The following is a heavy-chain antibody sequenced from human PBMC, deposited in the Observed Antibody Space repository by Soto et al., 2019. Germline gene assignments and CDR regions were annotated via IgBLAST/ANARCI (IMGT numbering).Heavy chain of an antibody. CDR1: GYTFTGYY. V-gene: IGHV1-2*04. J-gene: IGHJ6*02. CDR2: INPISGGT. Sequence: QVQLVQSGAEVKKPGASVKVSCKASGYTFTGYYLHWVRQAPGQGLEWVAWINPISGGTKYAQKFQGWVTMTTDTSISTASMELTRLTSDDTAIYYCARGDSTDCSNGVCSFFYNHDMDVWGQGTTVTVSS. CDR3: ARGDSTDCSNGVCSFFYNHDMDV. D-gene: IGHD2-8*01.